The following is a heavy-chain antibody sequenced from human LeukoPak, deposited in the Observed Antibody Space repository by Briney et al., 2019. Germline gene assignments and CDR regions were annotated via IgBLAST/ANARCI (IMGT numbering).Heavy chain of an antibody. J-gene: IGHJ3*02. V-gene: IGHV3-7*01. Sequence: GGSLRLSCAASGFTFSSYWMSWVRQAPGKGLEWVANIKQDGSEKYYVDSVKGRFTISRDNAKNSLYLQMNSLRAEDTAVYYCATGAHITMIAVASSLVNAFDIWGQGTMVTVSS. CDR1: GFTFSSYW. CDR2: IKQDGSEK. D-gene: IGHD3-22*01. CDR3: ATGAHITMIAVASSLVNAFDI.